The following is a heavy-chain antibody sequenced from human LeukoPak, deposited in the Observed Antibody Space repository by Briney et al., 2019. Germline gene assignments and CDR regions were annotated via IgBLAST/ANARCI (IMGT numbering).Heavy chain of an antibody. CDR1: GGSISSSSYY. CDR3: ALLGYCSSTSCFDY. CDR2: IYYSGST. D-gene: IGHD2-2*01. J-gene: IGHJ4*02. Sequence: SETLSLTCTVSGGSISSSSYYWGWIRQPPGKGLEWIGSIYYSGSTYYNPSLKSRITISVDTSKNQFSLKLSSVTAADTAVYYCALLGYCSSTSCFDYWGQGTLVTVSS. V-gene: IGHV4-39*01.